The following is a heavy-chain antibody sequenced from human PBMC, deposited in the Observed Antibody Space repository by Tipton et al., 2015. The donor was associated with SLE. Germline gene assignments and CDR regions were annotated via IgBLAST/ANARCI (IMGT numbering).Heavy chain of an antibody. V-gene: IGHV4-61*02. J-gene: IGHJ4*02. CDR2: IHPSGTT. CDR3: AREGYSSGWAGDFDY. D-gene: IGHD6-19*01. CDR1: GASITSGDYS. Sequence: TLSLTCTVSGASITSGDYSWTWIRQSAGKGLEWIGRIHPSGTTSYNPSLTSRLTISVDTSKNQFSLNLRSVTAADTAVYYCAREGYSSGWAGDFDYWGQGTVVTVSS.